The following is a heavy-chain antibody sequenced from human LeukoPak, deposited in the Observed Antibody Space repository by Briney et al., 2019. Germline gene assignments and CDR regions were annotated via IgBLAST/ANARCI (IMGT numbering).Heavy chain of an antibody. J-gene: IGHJ5*02. D-gene: IGHD4-11*01. CDR2: IYYSGST. Sequence: SETLSLTCTVSGGSISSYYWSWIRPPPGKGLEWIGYIYYSGSTNYNPSLKSRVTISVDTSKNQSSLKLSSVTAADTAVYYCARLPDYSNYVDWFDPWGQGTLVTVSS. V-gene: IGHV4-59*08. CDR3: ARLPDYSNYVDWFDP. CDR1: GGSISSYY.